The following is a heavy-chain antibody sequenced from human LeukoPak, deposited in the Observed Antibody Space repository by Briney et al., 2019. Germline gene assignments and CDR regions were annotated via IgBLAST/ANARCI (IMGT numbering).Heavy chain of an antibody. V-gene: IGHV1-69*01. CDR3: AREGIAAAGHNDAFDI. CDR2: IIPIFGTA. J-gene: IGHJ3*02. Sequence: SVKVSCKASGGTFSSYAISWVRQAPGQGLEWMGGIIPIFGTANYAQKFQGRVTITADESTSTAYMELSSLRSEDTAVYYCAREGIAAAGHNDAFDIWGQGTRVTVSS. CDR1: GGTFSSYA. D-gene: IGHD6-13*01.